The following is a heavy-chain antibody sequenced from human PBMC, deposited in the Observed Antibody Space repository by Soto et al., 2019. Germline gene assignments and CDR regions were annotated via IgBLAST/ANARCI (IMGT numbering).Heavy chain of an antibody. V-gene: IGHV3-72*01. J-gene: IGHJ3*02. CDR1: GFTFSDHY. CDR2: TRNKANSYTT. Sequence: GGSLRLSCAASGFTFSDHYMDWVRQAPGKGLEWVGRTRNKANSYTTEYAASVKGRFTISRDDSKNSLYLQMNSLKTEDTAVYYCARVYGARGNAFDIWGQGTMVTVSS. D-gene: IGHD3-10*01. CDR3: ARVYGARGNAFDI.